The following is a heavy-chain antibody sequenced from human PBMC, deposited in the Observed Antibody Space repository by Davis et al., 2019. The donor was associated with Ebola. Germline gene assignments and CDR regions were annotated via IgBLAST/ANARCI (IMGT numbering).Heavy chain of an antibody. V-gene: IGHV1-69*06. J-gene: IGHJ4*02. CDR3: ARDNSWYRLDFDY. CDR2: IIPIFGTA. CDR1: VGTFSSYA. Sequence: SSVTVSCQASVGTFSSYAISWVRQAPGQGLEWMGGIIPIFGTANYAQKFQGRVTITADKSTSTAYMELSSLRSEDTAVYYCARDNSWYRLDFDYWGQGTLVTVSS. D-gene: IGHD6-13*01.